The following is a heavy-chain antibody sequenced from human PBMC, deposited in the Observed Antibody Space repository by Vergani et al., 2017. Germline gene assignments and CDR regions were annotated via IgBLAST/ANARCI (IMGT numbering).Heavy chain of an antibody. J-gene: IGHJ4*03. Sequence: EVRLVESGGSLIQPGGSLRLSCVASGFTFSDIWMHWVRQVPGKGLEWISRINSDGSVVTYADSVEGRFTISRDNAKNTLYLLMNGLRDDDTALYYCARVSLYSRYDLGYWGQGTLVTVSS. CDR1: GFTFSDIW. V-gene: IGHV3-74*03. D-gene: IGHD5-12*01. CDR3: ARVSLYSRYDLGY. CDR2: INSDGSVV.